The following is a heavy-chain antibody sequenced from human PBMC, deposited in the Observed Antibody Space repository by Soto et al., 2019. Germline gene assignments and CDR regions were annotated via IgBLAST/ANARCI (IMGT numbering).Heavy chain of an antibody. CDR2: ISAYNGNT. Sequence: QVQLVQSGAEVKKPGASVKVSCRASGYTFTSYGISWVRQAPGQGLEWMGWISAYNGNTNYAQKLQGRVTMTTDTSTSTAYMELRSLRSDDTAVYYCARDRNRQGYGDYVDFDYWGQGTLVTVSS. V-gene: IGHV1-18*04. J-gene: IGHJ4*02. CDR3: ARDRNRQGYGDYVDFDY. D-gene: IGHD4-17*01. CDR1: GYTFTSYG.